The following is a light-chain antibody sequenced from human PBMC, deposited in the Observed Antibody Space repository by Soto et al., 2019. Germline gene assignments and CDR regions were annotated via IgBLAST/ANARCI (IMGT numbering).Light chain of an antibody. CDR1: NSDVGTFYF. CDR2: DVT. V-gene: IGLV2-11*01. CDR3: CSYAGSYTYV. Sequence: QSALTQPRSVSGSPGQSVTISCNGTNSDVGTFYFVSWYQQYPDKGPKLIIYDVTERPSGVPDRFSGSKSGNTASLTISGLQAEDEADYYCCSYAGSYTYVFGSGTKVTVL. J-gene: IGLJ1*01.